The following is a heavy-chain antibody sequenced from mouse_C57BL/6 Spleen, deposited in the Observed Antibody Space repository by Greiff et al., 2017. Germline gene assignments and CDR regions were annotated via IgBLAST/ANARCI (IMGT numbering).Heavy chain of an antibody. Sequence: QVQLQQPGAELVMPGASVKLSCKASGYTFTSYWMHWVKQRPGQGLEWIGEIDPSDSYTTYNQKFKGKSTLTVDKSSSTAYMQLSSLTSEDSAVYYCARVGTYSNYLAYWGQGTLVTVSA. V-gene: IGHV1-69*01. D-gene: IGHD2-5*01. CDR1: GYTFTSYW. J-gene: IGHJ3*01. CDR2: IDPSDSYT. CDR3: ARVGTYSNYLAY.